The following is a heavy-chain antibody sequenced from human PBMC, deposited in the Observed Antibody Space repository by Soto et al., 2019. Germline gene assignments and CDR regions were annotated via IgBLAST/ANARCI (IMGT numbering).Heavy chain of an antibody. CDR2: ISAYNGNT. Sequence: QVHLVQSGAEVKKPGASVKVSCKASGYTFTSCGIHWVRQAPGQGLEWMGWISAYNGNTNYAQKLQGRVTMTTDASTSTATMELRSLRSDDTAVYYCARFTTVTTWGMGGWFDPWGQGTLVTVSS. CDR1: GYTFTSCG. CDR3: ARFTTVTTWGMGGWFDP. J-gene: IGHJ5*02. V-gene: IGHV1-18*01. D-gene: IGHD4-4*01.